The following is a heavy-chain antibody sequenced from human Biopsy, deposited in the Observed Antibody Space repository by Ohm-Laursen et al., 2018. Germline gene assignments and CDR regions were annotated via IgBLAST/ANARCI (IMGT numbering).Heavy chain of an antibody. Sequence: SVKVSCKASGGAFTNYAINWVRQAPGHGLEWMGGIITVSETAGYAERFQGRVTITADVTTTTAYMDLSGLRSDDTAVYFCARSLSAIRVYAFDIGGQGTMVTVSS. V-gene: IGHV1-69*13. CDR2: IITVSETA. J-gene: IGHJ3*02. D-gene: IGHD6-13*01. CDR3: ARSLSAIRVYAFDI. CDR1: GGAFTNYA.